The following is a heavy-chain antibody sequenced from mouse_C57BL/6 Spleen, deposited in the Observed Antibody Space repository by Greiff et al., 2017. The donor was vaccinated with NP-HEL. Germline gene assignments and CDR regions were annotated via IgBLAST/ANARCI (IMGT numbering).Heavy chain of an antibody. CDR1: GYTFTDYY. D-gene: IGHD2-1*01. Sequence: EVQLQQSGPELVKPGASVKISCKASGYTFTDYYMNWVKQSHGKSLEWIGDINPNNGGTSYNQKFKGKATLTVDKSSSTAYMELRSLTSEDSAVYYCAREEDGNYWYFDVWGTGTTVTVSS. CDR3: AREEDGNYWYFDV. V-gene: IGHV1-26*01. CDR2: INPNNGGT. J-gene: IGHJ1*03.